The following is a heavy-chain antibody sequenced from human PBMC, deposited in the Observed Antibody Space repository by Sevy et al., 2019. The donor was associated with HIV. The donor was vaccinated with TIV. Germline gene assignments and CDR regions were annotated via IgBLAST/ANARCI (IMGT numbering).Heavy chain of an antibody. CDR1: GGTFSSYA. CDR2: IIPIFGTA. V-gene: IGHV1-69*06. CDR3: AREGLGSLFDP. D-gene: IGHD2-15*01. Sequence: ASVKVSCKASGGTFSSYAISWVRQAPGQGLEWMGVIIPIFGTANYAQKFQGRVTITADKSTSTAYMELSSLRSEDTAVYYCAREGLGSLFDPWGQGTLVTVSS. J-gene: IGHJ5*02.